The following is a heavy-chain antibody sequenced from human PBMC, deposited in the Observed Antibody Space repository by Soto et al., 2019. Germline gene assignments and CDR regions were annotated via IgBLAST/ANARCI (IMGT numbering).Heavy chain of an antibody. CDR1: GYTFTSYA. J-gene: IGHJ4*02. CDR3: ARVSGWYFLDY. D-gene: IGHD6-19*01. V-gene: IGHV1-3*05. CDR2: INAGNGNT. Sequence: QVQLVQSGAEEKKPGASVKVSCKASGYTFTSYAMHWVRQAPGQRLEWMGWINAGNGNTKYSQKFQGRVTITRDTSASTVYMELSSPRSEDTAVYYCARVSGWYFLDYWGQGTRVTVSS.